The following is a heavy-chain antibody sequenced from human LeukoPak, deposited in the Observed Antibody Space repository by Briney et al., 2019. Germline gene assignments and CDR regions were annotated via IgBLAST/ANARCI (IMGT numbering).Heavy chain of an antibody. CDR2: FIPIFGTA. CDR3: AREVTPDYGMDV. CDR1: GGTFSSYA. V-gene: IGHV1-69*13. Sequence: SVKVSCKASGGTFSSYAISWVRQAPGQGLEWMGGFIPIFGTANYAQKFQGRVTITADESTSTAYMELSSLRSEDTAVYYCAREVTPDYGMDVWGQGTTVTVSS. J-gene: IGHJ6*02. D-gene: IGHD4-23*01.